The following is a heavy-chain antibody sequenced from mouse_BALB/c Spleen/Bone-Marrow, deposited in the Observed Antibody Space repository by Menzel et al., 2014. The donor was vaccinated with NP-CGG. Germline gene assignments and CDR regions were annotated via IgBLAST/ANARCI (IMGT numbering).Heavy chain of an antibody. J-gene: IGHJ1*01. CDR3: ATMITDWYFDV. CDR1: GFNIKDTY. CDR2: IDPANGNT. Sequence: EVQLQQSGAELVKPGASVKLSFTASGFNIKDTYMHWVKRRPEQGLEWIGRIDPANGNTKYDPKFQGKATITADASSNTAYLQLSSLTSEDTAVYYCATMITDWYFDVWGAGTTVTVSS. V-gene: IGHV14-3*02. D-gene: IGHD2-4*01.